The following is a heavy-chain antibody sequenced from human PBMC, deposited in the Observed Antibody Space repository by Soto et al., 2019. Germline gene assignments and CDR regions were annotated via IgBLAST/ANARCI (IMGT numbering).Heavy chain of an antibody. CDR3: VRVAGYCSGASCYRGFDY. V-gene: IGHV3-74*01. Sequence: EARLVESGGGLVQPGGSLRLSCATSGFTFSSYWMHWVRQAPGKGLVWVSRINNDGSSTNYADSVKGRFTISRDNAKNTLYLQMNSLRAEDTAVYYCVRVAGYCSGASCYRGFDYWGQGTLVTVSS. CDR1: GFTFSSYW. D-gene: IGHD2-15*01. J-gene: IGHJ4*02. CDR2: INNDGSST.